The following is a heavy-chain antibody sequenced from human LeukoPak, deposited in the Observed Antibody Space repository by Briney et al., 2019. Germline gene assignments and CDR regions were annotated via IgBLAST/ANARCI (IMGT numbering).Heavy chain of an antibody. CDR1: GFTFSSYS. J-gene: IGHJ6*03. D-gene: IGHD3-10*01. CDR2: IGSSTTYI. Sequence: GGSLRLSCAASGFTFSSYSMNGVRQAPGKGLEWVSSIGSSTTYIYYADSVKGRFTISGDNAKNSLYLQMNSLRAEDTAVYYCARGGSPYYYGSGSYSADYYYYYMDVWGKGTTVTVSS. CDR3: ARGGSPYYYGSGSYSADYYYYYMDV. V-gene: IGHV3-21*01.